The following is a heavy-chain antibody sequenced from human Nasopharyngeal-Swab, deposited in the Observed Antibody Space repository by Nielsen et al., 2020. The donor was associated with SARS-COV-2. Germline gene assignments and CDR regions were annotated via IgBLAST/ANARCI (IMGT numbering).Heavy chain of an antibody. V-gene: IGHV3-43*02. CDR2: IWGDSSSK. J-gene: IGHJ4*02. Sequence: GESLKISCAASGFTFGDYAIHWVRQAPGKGLQWVSLIWGDSSSKRYADSVKDRFTVSRDNSKNFVYLQMNSLRAEDTALYYCAKSQGLRFVDAVGSWGQGTQVTASS. CDR1: GFTFGDYA. D-gene: IGHD5/OR15-5a*01. CDR3: AKSQGLRFVDAVGS.